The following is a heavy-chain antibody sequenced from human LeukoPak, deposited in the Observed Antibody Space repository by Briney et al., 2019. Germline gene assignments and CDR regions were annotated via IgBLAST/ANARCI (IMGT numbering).Heavy chain of an antibody. CDR1: GGSISSSSYY. V-gene: IGHV4-61*01. J-gene: IGHJ4*02. D-gene: IGHD1-1*01. CDR2: IYYSGST. Sequence: SETLSLTCTVSGGSISSSSYYWSWIQQPPGKGLEWIGYIYYSGSTNYNPSLKSRVTISVDTSKNQFSLKLSSVTAADTAVYYCARGLRTTKIDYWGQGTLVTVSS. CDR3: ARGLRTTKIDY.